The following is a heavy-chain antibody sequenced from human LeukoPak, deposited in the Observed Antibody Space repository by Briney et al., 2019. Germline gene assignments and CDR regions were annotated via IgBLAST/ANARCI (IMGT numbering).Heavy chain of an antibody. V-gene: IGHV1-18*01. CDR2: ISAYNDNT. Sequence: ASVKVSCKASGYTFISYGISWVRQAPGQGLEWMGWISAYNDNTNYAQKFQGRVTMTTDTSTSTAYMELVSLRSDDTAVYYCARDFEPLPAADYWGQGTLDTVSS. CDR1: GYTFISYG. J-gene: IGHJ4*02. D-gene: IGHD2-2*01. CDR3: ARDFEPLPAADY.